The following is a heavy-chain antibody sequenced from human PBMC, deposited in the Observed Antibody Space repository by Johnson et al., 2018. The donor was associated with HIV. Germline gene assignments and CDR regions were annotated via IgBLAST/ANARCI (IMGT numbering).Heavy chain of an antibody. Sequence: VQLVESGGGVVQPGGSLRLSCAASGFTFRRYWMSWVRQAPGKGLEWVANIKQDGSEKYYVDSVKGRFTISRDSSKNTLYLQMKSLRAEDTAVYYCAREEGGYYDSSGYYYVGAFDIWGQGTMVTVSS. J-gene: IGHJ3*02. CDR2: IKQDGSEK. D-gene: IGHD3-22*01. CDR1: GFTFRRYW. CDR3: AREEGGYYDSSGYYYVGAFDI. V-gene: IGHV3-7*03.